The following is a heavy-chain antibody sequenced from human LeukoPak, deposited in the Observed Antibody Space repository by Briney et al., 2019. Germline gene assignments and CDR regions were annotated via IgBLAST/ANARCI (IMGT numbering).Heavy chain of an antibody. CDR3: ASALFGVVRFDY. Sequence: GSLRLSCAASGFTFSSYGMHWVRQAPGKGLEWVAVIWYDGSNKYYADSVKGRFTISRDNSKNTLYLQMNSLRAEDTAVYYCASALFGVVRFDYWGQGTLVTVSS. CDR2: IWYDGSNK. J-gene: IGHJ4*02. CDR1: GFTFSSYG. D-gene: IGHD3-3*01. V-gene: IGHV3-33*01.